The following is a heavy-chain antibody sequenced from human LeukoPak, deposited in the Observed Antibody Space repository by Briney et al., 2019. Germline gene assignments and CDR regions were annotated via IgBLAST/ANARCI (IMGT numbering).Heavy chain of an antibody. CDR1: GFTFSSYG. D-gene: IGHD3-10*01. J-gene: IGHJ4*02. Sequence: GGSLRLSCAASGFTFSSYGMHWVRQAPGKGLEWVAYIRYDGSNRHYADSVKGRFTISRDNSKNTLYLQMNSLRVEDTAVYYCAKGGRITMLRGVQRDHYFDYWGQGTLVTVSS. CDR3: AKGGRITMLRGVQRDHYFDY. CDR2: IRYDGSNR. V-gene: IGHV3-30*02.